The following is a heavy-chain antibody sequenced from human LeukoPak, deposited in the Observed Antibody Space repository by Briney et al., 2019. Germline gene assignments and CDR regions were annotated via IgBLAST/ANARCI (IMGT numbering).Heavy chain of an antibody. V-gene: IGHV3-7*01. D-gene: IGHD3-10*01. CDR1: GFTFSSYG. CDR3: ARDYFASGNSVSDY. CDR2: IKRDGSDK. J-gene: IGHJ4*02. Sequence: PGGSLRLSCAASGFTFSSYGMSWARQAPGKGLEWVANIKRDGSDKYYVDSVKGRFAISRDNAKNSLYLQMNSLRAEDTAVYYCARDYFASGNSVSDYWGQGTLVTVSS.